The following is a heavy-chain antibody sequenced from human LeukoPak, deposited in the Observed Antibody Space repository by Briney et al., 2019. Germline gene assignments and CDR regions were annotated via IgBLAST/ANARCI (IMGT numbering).Heavy chain of an antibody. D-gene: IGHD6-19*01. CDR3: ARAMGGGSGWFDY. V-gene: IGHV1-46*01. CDR2: INPSGGST. Sequence: SVRVSCTPSGYTFTSYYMPWVRQAPGQGLEWMGIINPSGGSTTYAKKFQGRVTMTRDTSTSTVYMELSSLRSEDTAVHYCARAMGGGSGWFDYWGQGTLVTVSS. J-gene: IGHJ4*02. CDR1: GYTFTSYY.